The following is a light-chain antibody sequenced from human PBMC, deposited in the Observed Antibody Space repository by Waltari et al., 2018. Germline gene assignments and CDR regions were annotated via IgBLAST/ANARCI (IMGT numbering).Light chain of an antibody. CDR3: QQRSNWPPT. CDR2: DAS. J-gene: IGKJ5*01. Sequence: EIVLTQSPATLSLSPGERATLSCRASQSVSSYLAGYQQKPGQAPRLLIEDASNRATGSPARFSGSGSGTDFTLTISSLEPEDFAVYYCQQRSNWPPTFGQGTRLEIK. CDR1: QSVSSY. V-gene: IGKV3-11*01.